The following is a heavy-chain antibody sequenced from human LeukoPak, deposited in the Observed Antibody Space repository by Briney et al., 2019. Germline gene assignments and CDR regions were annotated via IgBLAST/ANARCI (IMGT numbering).Heavy chain of an antibody. Sequence: SETLSLTCAVYGGSFSGYYWSWVRQPPGKGLEWIGSIYYSGSTYYNPSLKSRVTISVDTSRNQFSLKLSSVTAADTAVYYCARVVGATGGIDYWGQGTLVTVSS. D-gene: IGHD1-26*01. J-gene: IGHJ4*02. CDR3: ARVVGATGGIDY. V-gene: IGHV4-34*01. CDR1: GGSFSGYY. CDR2: IYYSGST.